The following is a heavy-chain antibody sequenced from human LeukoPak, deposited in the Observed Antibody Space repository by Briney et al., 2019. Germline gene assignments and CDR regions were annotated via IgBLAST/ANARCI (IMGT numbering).Heavy chain of an antibody. D-gene: IGHD3-3*01. J-gene: IGHJ3*02. CDR3: ARTQFRKYYDFWSGYDAFDI. CDR2: ISAYNGNT. CDR1: GYTFTSYG. V-gene: IGHV1-18*01. Sequence: GASVKVSCKASGYTFTSYGISWVRQAPGQGLEWMGWISAYNGNTNYAQKLQGRVTMTTDTSTSTAYMELRSLRSDDTAVYYCARTQFRKYYDFWSGYDAFDIWGQGTMVTVSS.